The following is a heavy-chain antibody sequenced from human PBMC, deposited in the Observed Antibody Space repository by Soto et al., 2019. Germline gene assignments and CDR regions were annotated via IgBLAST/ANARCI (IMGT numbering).Heavy chain of an antibody. CDR2: ISYDGSNK. D-gene: IGHD3-10*01. CDR1: GFTFSSYA. CDR3: ARVDTALWFGESFDY. Sequence: QVQLVESGGGVVQPGRSLRLSCAASGFTFSSYAMHWVRQAPGKGLEWVAVISYDGSNKYYADSVKGRFTISRDNSKNTLYLQMNSLRAEDTAVYYCARVDTALWFGESFDYWGQGTLVTVSS. J-gene: IGHJ4*02. V-gene: IGHV3-30-3*01.